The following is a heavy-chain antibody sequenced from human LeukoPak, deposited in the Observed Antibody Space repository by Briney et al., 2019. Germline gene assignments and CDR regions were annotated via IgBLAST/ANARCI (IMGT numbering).Heavy chain of an antibody. Sequence: PSETLSLTCTVSGGSISSSSYYWGWIRQPPGKGLEWIGSIYYSGSTYYNPSLKSRVTISVDTSKNRFSLKLSSVTAADTAVYYCARRGVGATTANWFDPWGQGTLVTVSS. CDR3: ARRGVGATTANWFDP. V-gene: IGHV4-39*01. CDR2: IYYSGST. CDR1: GGSISSSSYY. J-gene: IGHJ5*02. D-gene: IGHD1-26*01.